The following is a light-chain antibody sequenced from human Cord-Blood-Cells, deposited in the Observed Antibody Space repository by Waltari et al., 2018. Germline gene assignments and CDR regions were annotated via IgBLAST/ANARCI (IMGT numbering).Light chain of an antibody. CDR3: QQYNNWYS. J-gene: IGKJ2*03. Sequence: EIVMTPSPATLSVSPGERATLSCRASQSVSSNLAWYQQKPGQAPRLLIYGASTRATGIPARFSGSGSGTEFTLTISSLQYEDFAVYYCQQYNNWYSFGQGTKLEIK. CDR2: GAS. CDR1: QSVSSN. V-gene: IGKV3-15*01.